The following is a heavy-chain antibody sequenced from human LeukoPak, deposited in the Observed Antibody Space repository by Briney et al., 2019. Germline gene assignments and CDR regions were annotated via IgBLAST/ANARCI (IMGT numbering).Heavy chain of an antibody. CDR1: GYSFTSYW. D-gene: IGHD4-17*01. V-gene: IGHV5-51*03. J-gene: IGHJ4*02. Sequence: PGESLKISCKGSGYSFTSYWIGWVRQMPGKGLEWMGIIYPGDSDTRYSPSFQGQVTISADKSISTAYLQWSSLKASDTAMYYCARPESTDDYGDYVLGLYYWGQGTLVTVSS. CDR3: ARPESTDDYGDYVLGLYY. CDR2: IYPGDSDT.